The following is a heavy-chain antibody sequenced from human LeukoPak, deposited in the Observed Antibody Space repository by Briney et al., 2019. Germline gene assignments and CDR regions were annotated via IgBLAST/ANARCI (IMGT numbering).Heavy chain of an antibody. CDR2: ICANDSHI. V-gene: IGHV3-23*01. CDR1: GFAYSNFA. J-gene: IGHJ6*02. D-gene: IGHD2-15*01. Sequence: GSLTLSCAASGFAYSNFAMNWVRQAACKGGEWVAVICANDSHIYYADSVRDRFTIYIQNPKNALYLHVNSLRDGHRDVYVCAVRLPYYGMDVWGQGTTVTVSS. CDR3: AVRLPYYGMDV.